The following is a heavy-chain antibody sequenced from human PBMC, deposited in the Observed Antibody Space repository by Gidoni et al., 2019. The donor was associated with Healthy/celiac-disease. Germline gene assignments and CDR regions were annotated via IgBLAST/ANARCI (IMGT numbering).Heavy chain of an antibody. V-gene: IGHV4-34*01. CDR3: ARRVGIVATIETNWFDP. CDR1: GGSFSGYY. D-gene: IGHD5-12*01. CDR2: INHSGST. Sequence: QVQLQQWGAGLLKPSETLSLTCAVYGGSFSGYYWSWIRQPPGKGLEWIGEINHSGSTNYNPSLKSRVTISVDTSKNQFSLKLSSVTAADTAVYYCARRVGIVATIETNWFDPWGQGTLVTVSS. J-gene: IGHJ5*02.